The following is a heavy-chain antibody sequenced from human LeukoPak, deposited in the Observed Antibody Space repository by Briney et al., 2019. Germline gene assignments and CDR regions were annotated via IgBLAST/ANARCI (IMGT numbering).Heavy chain of an antibody. J-gene: IGHJ4*02. Sequence: PGGSLRLSCAASGFTFSSYAMHWVRQAPGKGLEWVAVISYDGSNKYYADSVKGRFTISRDNSKNTLYLQMNSLRAEDTAVYYCARDKEKRWLQSLFDYWGQGTLVTVSS. CDR3: ARDKEKRWLQSLFDY. V-gene: IGHV3-30-3*01. CDR1: GFTFSSYA. CDR2: ISYDGSNK. D-gene: IGHD5-24*01.